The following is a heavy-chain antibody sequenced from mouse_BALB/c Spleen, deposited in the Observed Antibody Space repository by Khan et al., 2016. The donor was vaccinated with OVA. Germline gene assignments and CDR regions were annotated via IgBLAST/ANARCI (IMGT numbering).Heavy chain of an antibody. J-gene: IGHJ4*01. D-gene: IGHD6-1*01. CDR1: GFTFTNYG. Sequence: QIQLVQSGPELKKPGETVQISCKASGFTFTNYGMNWVRQAPGKGLKWMGWINTYTGEPTFTDDFKGRFAFSLETSASTAYLQINSLKNEDTDTYFCARVEYNGTMDFWGQGTSVTVSS. CDR2: INTYTGEP. CDR3: ARVEYNGTMDF. V-gene: IGHV9-3-1*01.